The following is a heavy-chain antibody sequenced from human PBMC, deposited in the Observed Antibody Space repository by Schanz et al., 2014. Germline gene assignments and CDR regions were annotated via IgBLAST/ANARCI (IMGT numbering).Heavy chain of an antibody. D-gene: IGHD5-12*01. J-gene: IGHJ4*02. V-gene: IGHV3-21*04. CDR1: GFTFSSYG. CDR2: ISASGGST. Sequence: EVQLVESGGGLVQPGGSLRLSCGGSGFTFSSYGMHWVRQAPGKGLEWVSTISASGGSTYYADSVKGRFTISRDNAKNSLYLQMNSLRAEDTAVYYCASPSGYSDYGTYFDFWGQGTLVTVSS. CDR3: ASPSGYSDYGTYFDF.